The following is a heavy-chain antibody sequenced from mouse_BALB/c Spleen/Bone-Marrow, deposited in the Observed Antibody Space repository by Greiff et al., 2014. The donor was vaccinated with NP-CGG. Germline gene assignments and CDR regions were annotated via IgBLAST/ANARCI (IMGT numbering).Heavy chain of an antibody. V-gene: IGHV4-2*02. CDR2: INPGSNTI. J-gene: IGHJ2*01. D-gene: IGHD1-2*01. CDR3: ARLGNYGYHDN. Sequence: VQLKDSGGGLVQPGGSLNLACVASGFDFSRYWMSWARQAPGKGQEWIGEINPGSNTINYSPSLKDKFIISRDNAKNTLYLQMCKVRSEDTALYYCARLGNYGYHDNWGQGTTLTVSS. CDR1: GFDFSRYW.